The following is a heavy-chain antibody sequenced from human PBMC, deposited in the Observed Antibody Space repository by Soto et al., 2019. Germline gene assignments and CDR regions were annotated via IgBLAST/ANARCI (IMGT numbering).Heavy chain of an antibody. Sequence: QVHLQESGPGLVKPSATLSLTCAISGGSTSSSDWWTWVRQPPGEGLEWIGEIHRDGVTNYNTSLKSRLTISLDQARNQLSLSLTSVNAAAADGYFGAGRPYIHHRWGQGILVTVSS. CDR3: AGRPYIHHR. V-gene: IGHV4-4*02. CDR1: GGSTSSSDW. CDR2: IHRDGVT. D-gene: IGHD1-26*01. J-gene: IGHJ4*02.